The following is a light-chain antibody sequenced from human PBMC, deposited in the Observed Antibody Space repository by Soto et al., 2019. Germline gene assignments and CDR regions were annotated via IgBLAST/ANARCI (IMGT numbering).Light chain of an antibody. Sequence: IQMTQSPSSLSASVGDSVTVTCRASRSINIYLNWYQQKPGKAPTLLIYGASSVQSGVPSRFTGGGSRTDFTLTISSLQPEDFATYYCQQSYRSPYTFGQGTKLEIK. V-gene: IGKV1-39*01. J-gene: IGKJ2*01. CDR1: RSINIY. CDR3: QQSYRSPYT. CDR2: GAS.